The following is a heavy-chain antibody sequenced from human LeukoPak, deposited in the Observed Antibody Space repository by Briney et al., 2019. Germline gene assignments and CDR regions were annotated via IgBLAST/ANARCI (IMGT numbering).Heavy chain of an antibody. D-gene: IGHD3-10*01. CDR1: GYSFTSYW. V-gene: IGHV5-51*01. CDR3: ARQSITMVRGARYFNY. J-gene: IGHJ4*02. CDR2: IYPGDSDT. Sequence: GESLNISCKGSGYSFTSYWIGWVRQMPGKGLEWMGIIYPGDSDTRYSPSFQGQVTISADKSISTAYLQWSSLKASDTAMYYCARQSITMVRGARYFNYWGQGTLVTVSS.